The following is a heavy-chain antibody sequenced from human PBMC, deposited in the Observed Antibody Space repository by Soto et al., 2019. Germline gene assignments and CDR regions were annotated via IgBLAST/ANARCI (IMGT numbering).Heavy chain of an antibody. CDR2: TTSSGDYT. CDR1: GFTFRTYG. J-gene: IGHJ4*02. V-gene: IGHV3-23*01. D-gene: IGHD2-15*01. Sequence: GGSLRLSCAASGFTFRTYGMSWVRQAPGRGLEWVSATTSSGDYTYYADSVKGRFTVSRDNAKNTLHLQMNSLRVEDTAVYYCASRPSDFIYCAIFDYWGQGSVVTVSS. CDR3: ASRPSDFIYCAIFDY.